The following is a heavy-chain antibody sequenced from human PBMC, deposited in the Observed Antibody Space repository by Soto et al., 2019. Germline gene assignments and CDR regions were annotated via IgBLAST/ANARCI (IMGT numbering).Heavy chain of an antibody. CDR3: AKTPSGWYDS. J-gene: IGHJ5*01. Sequence: QLHLQESGPRLVKPSETLSLTCTVSGGSIRGSDDYWAWIRQSPGKGLEYIGSVLYTGSAYYNPSLXRXVXLXXDTSTNRFFLNLKSVTATDTAVYYCAKTPSGWYDSWGQGTLVTVSS. CDR2: VLYTGSA. D-gene: IGHD1-26*01. V-gene: IGHV4-39*01. CDR1: GGSIRGSDDY.